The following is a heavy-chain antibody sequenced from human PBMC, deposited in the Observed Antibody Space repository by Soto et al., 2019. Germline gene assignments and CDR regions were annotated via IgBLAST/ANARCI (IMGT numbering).Heavy chain of an antibody. D-gene: IGHD2-8*02. CDR1: GFTFNNYA. CDR2: ISGSDDST. Sequence: EVQLLESGGGLVQPGGSLRLSCAASGFTFNNYAMTWVRQAPGKGLEWVSTISGSDDSTYYADSVKGRLTISRDNSKNELYLQMSSLRAEDTALYYCVKDWTGDTCPCMDVWGKGTTVTVSS. CDR3: VKDWTGDTCPCMDV. V-gene: IGHV3-23*01. J-gene: IGHJ6*01.